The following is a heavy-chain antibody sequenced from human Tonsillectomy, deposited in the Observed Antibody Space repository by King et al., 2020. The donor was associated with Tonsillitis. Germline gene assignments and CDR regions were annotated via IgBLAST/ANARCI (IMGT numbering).Heavy chain of an antibody. CDR3: AKEIRPNDY. D-gene: IGHD3-3*02. CDR1: GFILSNYG. Sequence: VKLVESGGGLVQPGGSLRLSCVASGFILSNYGMSWVRQAPGKGLEWVSSISIGGSRTYYADSVKGRFTISRDNSKHTLYLQMDSLRAEDTAIYYCAKEIRPNDYWGQGTLVTVSS. J-gene: IGHJ4*02. V-gene: IGHV3-23*04. CDR2: ISIGGSRT.